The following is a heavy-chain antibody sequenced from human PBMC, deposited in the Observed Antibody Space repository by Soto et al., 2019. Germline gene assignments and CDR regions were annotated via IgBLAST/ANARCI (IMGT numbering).Heavy chain of an antibody. CDR3: ARVVAARREFSFDY. CDR1: GGSISSYY. Sequence: SETLSLTCTVSGGSISSYYWSWIRQPPGKGLEWIGYIYYSGSTNYNPSLKSRVTISVDTSKNQFSLKLSSVTAADTAVYYCARVVAARREFSFDYWGQGTLVTVSS. J-gene: IGHJ4*02. D-gene: IGHD6-6*01. V-gene: IGHV4-59*01. CDR2: IYYSGST.